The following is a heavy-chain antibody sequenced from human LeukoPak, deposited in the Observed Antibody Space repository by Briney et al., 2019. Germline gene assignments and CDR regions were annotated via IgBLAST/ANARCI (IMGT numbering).Heavy chain of an antibody. CDR1: GGSIRSSGYY. D-gene: IGHD5-12*01. CDR2: IFYSGST. CDR3: ARLQRGYSGYDLGYFDY. V-gene: IGHV4-39*01. Sequence: SETLSLTCTVSGGSIRSSGYYWGWIRQPPGKGLELIGSIFYSGSTYYNPSLESRVTISVDTSKNQFSLKLSSVTAADTAVYYCARLQRGYSGYDLGYFDYWGQGTLVTVSS. J-gene: IGHJ4*02.